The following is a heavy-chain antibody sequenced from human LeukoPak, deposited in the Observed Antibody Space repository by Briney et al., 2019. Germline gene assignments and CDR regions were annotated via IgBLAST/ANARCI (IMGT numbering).Heavy chain of an antibody. D-gene: IGHD6-13*01. CDR2: INTDGSST. CDR1: GFTFSSYW. CDR3: ARVSSSSWWALDY. Sequence: GGSLRLSFAASGFTFSSYWMHWVRQAPGKGLVWVSRINTDGSSTSYADSVKGRFTISRDNAKNTLYLQMNSLRAEDTAVYYCARVSSSSWWALDYWGQGALVTVSS. V-gene: IGHV3-74*01. J-gene: IGHJ4*02.